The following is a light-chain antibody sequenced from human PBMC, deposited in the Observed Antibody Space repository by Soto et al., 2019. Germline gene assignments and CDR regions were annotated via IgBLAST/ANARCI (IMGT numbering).Light chain of an antibody. CDR3: QAWDSSTVV. Sequence: SYELTQPPSVSVSPGQTASITCSGDKLGNKYVCWYQQKPGQSPVLVISKDTKRPSGIPERFSGSNSGNTATLTISGTQAMDEADYYCQAWDSSTVVFGGGTKLTVL. J-gene: IGLJ3*02. CDR2: KDT. CDR1: KLGNKY. V-gene: IGLV3-1*01.